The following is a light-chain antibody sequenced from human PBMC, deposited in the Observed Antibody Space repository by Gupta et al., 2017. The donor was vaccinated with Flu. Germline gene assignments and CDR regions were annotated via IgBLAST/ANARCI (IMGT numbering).Light chain of an antibody. Sequence: SALTQPASVSGSPGPSITISCSGTSSVVGSYKYVSWYQQQPGKAPKLMIYDVNNRPAGVSNRFSGSKSGNTASLTISGPQGEDEADYYCLSNTSRSNYVFGNGTKVTVL. V-gene: IGLV2-14*03. CDR3: LSNTSRSNYV. CDR1: SSVVGSYKY. CDR2: DVN. J-gene: IGLJ1*01.